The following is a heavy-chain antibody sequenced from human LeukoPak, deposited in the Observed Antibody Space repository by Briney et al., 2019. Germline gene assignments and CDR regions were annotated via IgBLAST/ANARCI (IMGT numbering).Heavy chain of an antibody. D-gene: IGHD3-10*01. CDR3: AVAVRGVIIGFLDY. V-gene: IGHV3-23*01. CDR1: GFTFSSYA. J-gene: IGHJ4*02. CDR2: ISGSGGST. Sequence: GGSLRLSCAASGFTFSSYAMSWVRQAPGKGLEWVSAISGSGGSTYYADSVKGRFTISRDNSKSTLYLQMNSLRAEDTAVYYCAVAVRGVIIGFLDYWGQGTLVTVSS.